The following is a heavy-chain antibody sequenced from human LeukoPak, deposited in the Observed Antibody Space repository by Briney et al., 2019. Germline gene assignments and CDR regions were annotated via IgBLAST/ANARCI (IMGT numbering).Heavy chain of an antibody. D-gene: IGHD4-17*01. CDR1: GFTFSSYG. Sequence: GGSLRLSCAASGFTFSSYGMHWVRQAPGKGLEWVAFIRYDGSNKYYADSVKGRFTISRDNSKNTLYLQMNSLRAEDTAVYYCAKGHDYGVYTLQDWGQGTLVTVSS. J-gene: IGHJ4*02. V-gene: IGHV3-30*02. CDR2: IRYDGSNK. CDR3: AKGHDYGVYTLQD.